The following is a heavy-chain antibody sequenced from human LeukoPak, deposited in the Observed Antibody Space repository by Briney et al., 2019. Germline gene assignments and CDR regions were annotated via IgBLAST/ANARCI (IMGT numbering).Heavy chain of an antibody. J-gene: IGHJ4*02. CDR2: TYYRSKWYN. CDR1: GDSVSSNSAA. CDR3: AKGSGSYWGD. Sequence: SQTLSLTCAISGDSVSSNSAAWNWIRQSQSRDLEWLGRTYYRSKWYNDYAVSVKSRITINPDTSKNQFSLQLNSVTPEDTAVYYCAKGSGSYWGDWGQGTLVTVSS. D-gene: IGHD3-10*01. V-gene: IGHV6-1*01.